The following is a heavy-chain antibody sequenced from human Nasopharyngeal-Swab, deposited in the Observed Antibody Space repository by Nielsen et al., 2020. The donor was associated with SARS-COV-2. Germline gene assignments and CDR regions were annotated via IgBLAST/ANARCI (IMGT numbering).Heavy chain of an antibody. D-gene: IGHD2-15*01. J-gene: IGHJ4*02. CDR3: TRCGGGCYSGRDY. CDR2: IRSKGNTYAT. Sequence: GESLKISCSASGYMFTGYWIGWVRQMPGKGLEWVGRIRSKGNTYATAYAASVKGRFIIFRDDPTNTAYLQMNSLKTEDTAVYYCTRCGGGCYSGRDYWGQGTLVTVSS. CDR1: GYMFTGYW. V-gene: IGHV3-73*01.